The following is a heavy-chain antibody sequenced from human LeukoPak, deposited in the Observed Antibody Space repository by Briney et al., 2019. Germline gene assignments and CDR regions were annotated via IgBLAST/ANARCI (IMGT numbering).Heavy chain of an antibody. D-gene: IGHD6-19*01. V-gene: IGHV3-74*01. CDR2: INSDGSST. CDR1: GFTFSSYW. J-gene: IGHJ4*02. Sequence: GGSLRLSCAASGFTFSSYWVHWVRQAPGKGPVWVSRINSDGSSTSYADSVKGRFTISRDNAKNTLYLQMNSLRAEDTAVYYCVPEEKYSSGWYYFDYWGQGTLVTVSS. CDR3: VPEEKYSSGWYYFDY.